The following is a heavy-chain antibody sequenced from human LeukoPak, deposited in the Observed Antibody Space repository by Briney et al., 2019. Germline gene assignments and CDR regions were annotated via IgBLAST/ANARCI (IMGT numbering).Heavy chain of an antibody. CDR3: AREDCSGGSCYLR. D-gene: IGHD2-15*01. J-gene: IGHJ4*02. CDR1: EGTFSSYA. V-gene: IGHV1-69*05. CDR2: IIPIFGTA. Sequence: ASVKVSCKALEGTFSSYAISWGRQAPGQGCEWMGGIIPIFGTANYAQKFQGRVTITTDESTSTAYMELSSLRSEDTAVYYCAREDCSGGSCYLRWGQGTLVTVSS.